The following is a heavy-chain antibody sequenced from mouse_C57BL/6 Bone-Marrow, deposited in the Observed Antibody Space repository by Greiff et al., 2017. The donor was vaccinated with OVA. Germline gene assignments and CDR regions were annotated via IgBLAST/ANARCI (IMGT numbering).Heavy chain of an antibody. CDR1: GFNITDDY. D-gene: IGHD1-1*01. CDR3: ATYDGCSAAWFAY. J-gene: IGHJ3*01. V-gene: IGHV14-4*01. Sequence: EVQLLESGAELVRPGASVKLSCTASGFNITDDYMHWVKQRPEQGLEWIGRIDPENGDTKYASKFQGKATITADTSSNTAYLQLSTLTSEDTAVYYCATYDGCSAAWFAYWGQGTLVTVSA. CDR2: IDPENGDT.